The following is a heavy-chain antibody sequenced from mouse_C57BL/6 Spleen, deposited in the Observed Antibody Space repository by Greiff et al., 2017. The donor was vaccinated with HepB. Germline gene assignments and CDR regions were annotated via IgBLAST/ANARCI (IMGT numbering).Heavy chain of an antibody. D-gene: IGHD2-1*01. J-gene: IGHJ2*01. V-gene: IGHV1-80*01. CDR3: ARLGGNYGGPFDY. Sequence: VKLQQSGAELVKPGASVKISCKASGYAFSSYWMNWVKQRPGKGLEWIGQIYPGDGDTNYNGKFKGKATLTADKSSSTAYMQLSSLTSEDSAVYFCARLGGNYGGPFDYWGQGTTLTVSS. CDR2: IYPGDGDT. CDR1: GYAFSSYW.